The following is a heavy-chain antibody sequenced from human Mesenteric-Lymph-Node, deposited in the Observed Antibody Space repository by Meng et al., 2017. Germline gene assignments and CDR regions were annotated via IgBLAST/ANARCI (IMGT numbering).Heavy chain of an antibody. CDR3: VSCDGIAVPGGLD. CDR2: ISGSGGST. CDR1: GFTFSSYA. J-gene: IGHJ4*02. Sequence: GESLKISCSASGFTFSSYAMSWVRQAPGKGLEVVSAISGSGGSTYSADSVKGRFTISRDNSKNTLYLQMNSLRAEDTAVYYCVSCDGIAVPGGLDWGQGSLVTVSS. V-gene: IGHV3-23*01. D-gene: IGHD6-19*01.